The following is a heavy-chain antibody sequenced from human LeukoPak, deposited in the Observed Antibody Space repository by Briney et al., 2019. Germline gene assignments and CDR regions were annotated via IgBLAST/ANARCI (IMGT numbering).Heavy chain of an antibody. CDR2: ISYDGSNT. CDR3: ARGDSSGWGLDY. D-gene: IGHD6-19*01. V-gene: IGHV3-30*04. CDR1: GFTFSNYA. J-gene: IGHJ4*02. Sequence: GSLRLSCAASGFTFSNYAIHWVRQAPGKGLEWVSFISYDGSNTYYADSVKGRFTISRDTSKNTLYLQMDSLRVEDTAVYYCARGDSSGWGLDYWGLGTLVTVSS.